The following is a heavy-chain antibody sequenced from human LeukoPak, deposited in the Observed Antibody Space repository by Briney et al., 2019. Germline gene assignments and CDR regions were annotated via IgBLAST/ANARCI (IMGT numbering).Heavy chain of an antibody. Sequence: SETLSLTCAVYGGCFSGYYWSWIRQPPGKGLEWIGEINHSGSTNYNPSLKSRVTISVDTSKNQFSLKLSSVTAADTAVYYCARSDYYDSSGYYSVDYWGQGTLVTVSS. V-gene: IGHV4-34*01. J-gene: IGHJ4*02. CDR3: ARSDYYDSSGYYSVDY. D-gene: IGHD3-22*01. CDR2: INHSGST. CDR1: GGCFSGYY.